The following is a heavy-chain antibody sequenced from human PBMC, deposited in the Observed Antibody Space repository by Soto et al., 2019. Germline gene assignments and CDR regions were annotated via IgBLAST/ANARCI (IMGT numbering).Heavy chain of an antibody. Sequence: QVQLQESGPGLVKPSETLSLTCTVSGGSISTYYLSWIRQPPGKGLEYIGSIYNSGTTNYNPSLKSRVTISVDTSKNQLALKVSSVTAADTAVYYCAGGRQWLAFDEWGQGTLATVSP. V-gene: IGHV4-59*01. D-gene: IGHD6-19*01. CDR3: AGGRQWLAFDE. CDR1: GGSISTYY. CDR2: IYNSGTT. J-gene: IGHJ4*02.